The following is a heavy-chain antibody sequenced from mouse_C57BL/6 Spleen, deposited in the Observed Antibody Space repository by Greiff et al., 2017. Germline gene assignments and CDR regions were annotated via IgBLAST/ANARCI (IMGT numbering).Heavy chain of an antibody. D-gene: IGHD1-1*01. Sequence: SGAELVRPGASVKMSCKASGYTFTSYNMHWVKQTPRQGLEWIGAIYPGNGDTSYNQKFKGKATLTVDTSSSTAYMQLSSLTSEDSAVYFWARGITTVVENWYCDVWGTGTTVTVSS. CDR3: ARGITTVVENWYCDV. V-gene: IGHV1-12*01. CDR1: GYTFTSYN. CDR2: IYPGNGDT. J-gene: IGHJ1*03.